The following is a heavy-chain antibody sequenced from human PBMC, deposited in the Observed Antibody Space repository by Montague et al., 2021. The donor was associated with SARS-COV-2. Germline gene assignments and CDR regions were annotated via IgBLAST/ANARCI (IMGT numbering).Heavy chain of an antibody. V-gene: IGHV3-30-3*01. CDR2: ISYDGSNK. CDR1: GFAFSSYA. D-gene: IGHD3-16*02. Sequence: SLILSCAASGFAFSSYAIHWVRQAPGKGLEWVAVISYDGSNKYYXDSVKGRFTISRDNSKSTLYLQMNSLRAEDTAVYYCARGRGSYRSDFDYWGQGTLVTVTS. J-gene: IGHJ4*02. CDR3: ARGRGSYRSDFDY.